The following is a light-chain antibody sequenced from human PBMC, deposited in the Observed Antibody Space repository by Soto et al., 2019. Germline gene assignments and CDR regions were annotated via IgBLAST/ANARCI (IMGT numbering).Light chain of an antibody. V-gene: IGKV1-6*01. Sequence: AIQMTQSPSSLSASVGDRVTITCRASQDIRNDLGWYQQKPGTAPKLLIFAASSLQAGVPSRFSGSGSGTDFTLTISSLQPEDFATYYCLQEFNYPWTFGQGTKVEI. CDR2: AAS. CDR3: LQEFNYPWT. CDR1: QDIRND. J-gene: IGKJ1*01.